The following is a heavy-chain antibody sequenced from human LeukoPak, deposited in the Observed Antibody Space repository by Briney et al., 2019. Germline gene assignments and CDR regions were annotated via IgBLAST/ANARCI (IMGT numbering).Heavy chain of an antibody. CDR3: ARDKFGGSSSLIDC. D-gene: IGHD6-13*01. CDR2: IWYDGSNK. Sequence: PGGSLRLSCAASGFTFNSYGMHWVRQAPGKGLEWVAVIWYDGSNKFYADSVKGRFTISRDNSKNTLYLQMNSLRVEDTAVYYCARDKFGGSSSLIDCWGQGTLVTVSS. V-gene: IGHV3-33*01. CDR1: GFTFNSYG. J-gene: IGHJ4*02.